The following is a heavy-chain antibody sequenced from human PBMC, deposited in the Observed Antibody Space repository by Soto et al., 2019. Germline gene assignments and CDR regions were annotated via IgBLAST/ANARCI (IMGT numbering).Heavy chain of an antibody. D-gene: IGHD3-9*01. CDR2: ISSSSSYI. V-gene: IGHV3-21*01. Sequence: GGSLRLSCAASGFTFSSYIMNWVRQAPGKGLEWVSSISSSSSYIYYADSVKGRFTISRDNAKNSLYLQMNSLRAEDTAVYYCARDNYDILTGSYYYYYMDVWGKGTTVTVSS. J-gene: IGHJ6*03. CDR1: GFTFSSYI. CDR3: ARDNYDILTGSYYYYYMDV.